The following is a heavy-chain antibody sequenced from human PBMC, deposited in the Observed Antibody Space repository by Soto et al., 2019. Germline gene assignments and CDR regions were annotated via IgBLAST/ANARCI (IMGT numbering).Heavy chain of an antibody. D-gene: IGHD1-26*01. Sequence: QVQLQESGPGLVKPSETLSLTCTVSGGSISTYYWSWIRQPPGKGLAWIGYIYYSGSTTYNPSLRSPVTISVDTSKNQFSLKLSSVTAADTAVYYCARSRWDSNWFDPWGQGILVTVSS. CDR2: IYYSGST. CDR1: GGSISTYY. V-gene: IGHV4-59*01. J-gene: IGHJ5*02. CDR3: ARSRWDSNWFDP.